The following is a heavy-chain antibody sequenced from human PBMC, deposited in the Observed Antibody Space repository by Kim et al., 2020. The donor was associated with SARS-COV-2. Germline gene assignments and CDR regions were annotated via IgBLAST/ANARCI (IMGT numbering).Heavy chain of an antibody. D-gene: IGHD3-9*01. V-gene: IGHV3-30*18. CDR3: AKAPRGYFDWLLTMGIFDY. CDR2: ISYDGSNK. CDR1: GFTFSSYG. Sequence: GGSLRLSCAASGFTFSSYGMHWVRQAPGKGLEWVAVISYDGSNKYYADSVKGRFTISRDNSKNTLYLQMNSLRAEDTAVYYCAKAPRGYFDWLLTMGIFDYWGQGTLVTVSS. J-gene: IGHJ4*02.